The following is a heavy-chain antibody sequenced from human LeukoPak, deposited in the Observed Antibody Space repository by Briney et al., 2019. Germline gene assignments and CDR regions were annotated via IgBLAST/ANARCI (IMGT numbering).Heavy chain of an antibody. CDR3: AKASSGSSSRPIDY. J-gene: IGHJ4*02. CDR1: GFTFHDYA. V-gene: IGHV3-43*02. Sequence: GGSLRLSCVASGFTFHDYAMSWVRQVPGKGLEWVSLISGYCGSASYAASVKGRFTISRDKSKNSLYLQINSLRTEATAFSYCAKASSGSSSRPIDYWGQGTLVTVPS. D-gene: IGHD3-10*01. CDR2: ISGYCGSA.